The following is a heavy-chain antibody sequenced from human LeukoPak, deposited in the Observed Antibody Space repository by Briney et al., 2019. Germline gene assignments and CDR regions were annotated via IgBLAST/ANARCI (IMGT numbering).Heavy chain of an antibody. CDR1: GGSISSSRYY. V-gene: IGHV4-39*01. J-gene: IGHJ5*02. Sequence: SETLSLTCTVSGGSISSSRYYWGWIRQPPGKGLEWIGSIYYSGSTYYNPSLKSRVTISVDTSKNQFSLKLSSVTAADTAVYYCARLRRGNWFDPWGQGTLVTVSS. CDR2: IYYSGST. CDR3: ARLRRGNWFDP.